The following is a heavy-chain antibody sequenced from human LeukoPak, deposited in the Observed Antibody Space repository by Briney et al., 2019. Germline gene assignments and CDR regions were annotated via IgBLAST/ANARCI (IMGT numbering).Heavy chain of an antibody. CDR1: GYTFTGYY. J-gene: IGHJ6*02. V-gene: IGHV1-2*02. D-gene: IGHD6-13*01. CDR2: INPNSGGT. CDR3: ARDAGSSSWYPTSPAYYYGIDV. Sequence: ASVKVSCKASGYTFTGYYMHWVRQAPGQGLEWMGWINPNSGGTNYAQKFQGRVTMTRDTSISTAYMELSRLRSDDTAVYYCARDAGSSSWYPTSPAYYYGIDVWGQGTTVTVSS.